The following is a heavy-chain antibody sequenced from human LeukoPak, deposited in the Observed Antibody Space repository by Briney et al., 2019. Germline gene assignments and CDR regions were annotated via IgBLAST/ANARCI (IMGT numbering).Heavy chain of an antibody. V-gene: IGHV4-59*01. CDR3: ASLDGYNSPRAFDI. J-gene: IGHJ3*02. D-gene: IGHD5-24*01. CDR2: IYYSGST. CDR1: GGSISSYY. Sequence: SETLSLTCTVSGGSISSYYWSWIRQPPGKGLEWVGYIYYSGSTNYNPSLKSRVTISVDTSKKQFSLKLSAVTAADTAVYYCASLDGYNSPRAFDIWGQGTMVTVSS.